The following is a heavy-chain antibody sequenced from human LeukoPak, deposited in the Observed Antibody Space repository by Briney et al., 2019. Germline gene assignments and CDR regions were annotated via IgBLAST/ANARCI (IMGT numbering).Heavy chain of an antibody. J-gene: IGHJ4*02. Sequence: SETLSLTCAVYGGSFSGYYWSWIRQPPGKALEWIGSVYYSGTTSYNPSLKSRVTISVDMSKNHFSLRLRSVTAADTAMYYCARGTLYRGWSYYLDFWGQGSQVTVSS. V-gene: IGHV4-34*01. CDR2: VYYSGTT. CDR3: ARGTLYRGWSYYLDF. D-gene: IGHD6-19*01. CDR1: GGSFSGYY.